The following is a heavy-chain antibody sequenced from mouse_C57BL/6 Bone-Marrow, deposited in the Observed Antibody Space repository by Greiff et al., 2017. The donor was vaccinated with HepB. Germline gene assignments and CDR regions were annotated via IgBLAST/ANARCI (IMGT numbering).Heavy chain of an antibody. V-gene: IGHV1-69*01. J-gene: IGHJ4*01. Sequence: QVQLQQSGAELVMPGASVKLSCKASGYTFTSYWMHWVKQRPGQGLEWIGEIDPSDSYTNYNQKFKGKSTLTVDKSSSTAYMQLSSLTSEDSAVYYCAQGLLRGDYYAMDYWGQGTSVTVSS. CDR1: GYTFTSYW. D-gene: IGHD2-3*01. CDR2: IDPSDSYT. CDR3: AQGLLRGDYYAMDY.